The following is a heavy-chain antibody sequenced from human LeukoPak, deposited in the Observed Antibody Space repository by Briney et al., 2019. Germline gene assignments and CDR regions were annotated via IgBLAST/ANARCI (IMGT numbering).Heavy chain of an antibody. V-gene: IGHV3-23*01. D-gene: IGHD2-2*01. J-gene: IGHJ4*02. CDR3: AKGRGSTSIYEY. CDR1: GFTFSSYG. CDR2: ISGSGGST. Sequence: KAGGSLRLSCAASGFTFSSYGMSWVRQAPGKGLEWVSFISGSGGSTYCADSVKGRFTMSRDTSKNTLYLEMNSLRDDDTAAYYCAKGRGSTSIYEYWGQGTLVTVSS.